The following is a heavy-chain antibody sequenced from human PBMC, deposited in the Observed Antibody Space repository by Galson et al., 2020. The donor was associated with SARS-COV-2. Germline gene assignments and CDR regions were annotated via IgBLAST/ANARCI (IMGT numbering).Heavy chain of an antibody. Sequence: GGSLRLSCAASGFSVSRSYMIWVRLAPGKGLDWVSLIYTGGSTTYADSVKGRFTISRHNSKNTLYLQMNSLRVDDTAVYYCARDRPYGSGTTDAFDLWGQGTMVTVSS. CDR1: GFSVSRSY. CDR3: ARDRPYGSGTTDAFDL. CDR2: IYTGGST. J-gene: IGHJ3*01. D-gene: IGHD3-10*01. V-gene: IGHV3-53*04.